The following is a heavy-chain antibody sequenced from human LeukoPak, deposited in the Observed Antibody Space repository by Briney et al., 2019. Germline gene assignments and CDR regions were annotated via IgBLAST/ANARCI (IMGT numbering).Heavy chain of an antibody. CDR2: INAGNGNT. V-gene: IGHV1-3*01. D-gene: IGHD2-2*02. CDR3: ARDLVEYQLLYVY. Sequence: ASVKVSCKASVYTFTSYAMHWVRQAPGQRLEWMGWINAGNGNTKYSQKFQGRVTITRDTSASTAYMELSSLRSEDTAVYYCARDLVEYQLLYVYWGQGTLVAVSS. CDR1: VYTFTSYA. J-gene: IGHJ4*02.